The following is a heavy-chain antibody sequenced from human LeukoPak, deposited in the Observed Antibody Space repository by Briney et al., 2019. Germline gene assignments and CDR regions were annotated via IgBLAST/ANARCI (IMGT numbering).Heavy chain of an antibody. V-gene: IGHV3-23*05. Sequence: SYVYNRGNTQYDVDSVKGRFTISRDNSKNTLYLQMNSLRAEDTAVYYCAKEIGYYDSSGYYYGNYFDYWGQGTLVTVSS. CDR3: AKEIGYYDSSGYYYGNYFDY. CDR2: VYNRGNTQ. J-gene: IGHJ4*02. D-gene: IGHD3-22*01.